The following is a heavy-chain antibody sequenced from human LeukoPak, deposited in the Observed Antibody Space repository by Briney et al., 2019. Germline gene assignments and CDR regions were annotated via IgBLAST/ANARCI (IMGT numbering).Heavy chain of an antibody. Sequence: GGSLRLSCAASEFTFSAYAMSWVRQAPGKGLEWVSAISGSGGSTYYADSVKGRYTMSRDNSKNTLYLQMNSLRADDTAVYYCAKGGSSGGDWNLDCWGQGTLVTVSS. J-gene: IGHJ4*02. CDR2: ISGSGGST. D-gene: IGHD2-21*02. V-gene: IGHV3-23*01. CDR1: EFTFSAYA. CDR3: AKGGSSGGDWNLDC.